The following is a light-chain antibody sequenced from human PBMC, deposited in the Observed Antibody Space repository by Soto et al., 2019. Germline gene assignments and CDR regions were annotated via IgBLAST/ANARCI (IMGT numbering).Light chain of an antibody. CDR2: KAS. J-gene: IGKJ2*01. Sequence: DIQMTQSPSTLSASVGDRVTITCRASQSVRTWLAWYQQKPGKAPKLLIYKASSLQSGVPSRFSGSGSGTDFTLTISRLQPDDFATCYCLEYNSYLIYTFGQGTKVDIK. CDR3: LEYNSYLIYT. V-gene: IGKV1-5*03. CDR1: QSVRTW.